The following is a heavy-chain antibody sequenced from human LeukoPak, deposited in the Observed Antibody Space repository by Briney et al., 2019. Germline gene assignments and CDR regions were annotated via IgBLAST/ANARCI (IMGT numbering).Heavy chain of an antibody. Sequence: PGGTLRLSCAASGFTFSSYGMSWVRQAPGKGLEWVSAISGSGGSTYYADSVKGRFTISRDNAKNSLYLQMNSLRAEDTAVYYCAELGITMIGGVWGKGTTVTISS. D-gene: IGHD3-10*02. CDR1: GFTFSSYG. J-gene: IGHJ6*04. CDR3: AELGITMIGGV. V-gene: IGHV3-23*01. CDR2: ISGSGGST.